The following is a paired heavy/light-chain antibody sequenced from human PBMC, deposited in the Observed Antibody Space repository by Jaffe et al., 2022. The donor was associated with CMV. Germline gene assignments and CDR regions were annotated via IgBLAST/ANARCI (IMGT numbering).Light chain of an antibody. V-gene: IGLV4-69*01. CDR1: SGHSSYA. CDR2: LNSDGSH. CDR3: QTWGSGIRL. J-gene: IGLJ2*01. Sequence: QLVLTQSPSASASLGASVKLTCTLSSGHSSYAIAWHQQQPEKGPRYLMKLNSDGSHTKGDGIPDRFSGSSSGAERSLIISGLQSEDEADYYCQTWGSGIRLFGGGTRLTVL.
Heavy chain of an antibody. CDR1: GFTFSSCV. CDR2: ISGSGYDT. Sequence: EVQLLESGGGLVQPGGSLRLSCAASGFTFSSCVMSWVRQAPGKGLEWVSRISGSGYDTNYSDSVKGRFTISRDNSKSTLYLQMNSLRDEDTARYYCVKEGDVGWFDPWGQGTLVTVSA. V-gene: IGHV3-23*01. CDR3: VKEGDVGWFDP. D-gene: IGHD1-26*01. J-gene: IGHJ5*02.